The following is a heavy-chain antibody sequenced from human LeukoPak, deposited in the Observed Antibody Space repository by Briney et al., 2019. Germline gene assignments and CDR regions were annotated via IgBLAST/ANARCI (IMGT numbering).Heavy chain of an antibody. D-gene: IGHD5-24*01. CDR2: IYSGGST. V-gene: IGHV3-53*01. Sequence: VIYSGGSTYYADSVKGRFTISRDNSKNTLYLQMNSLRAEDTAVYYCARDRRGYNDAFDIWGQGTMVTVSS. J-gene: IGHJ3*02. CDR3: ARDRRGYNDAFDI.